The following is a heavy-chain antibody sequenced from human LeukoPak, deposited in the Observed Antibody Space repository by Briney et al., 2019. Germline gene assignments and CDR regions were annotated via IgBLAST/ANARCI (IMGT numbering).Heavy chain of an antibody. CDR1: GGSISSSSYY. D-gene: IGHD1-26*01. CDR3: ARHLRGSPDY. J-gene: IGHJ4*02. Sequence: SGTLSLTCTVSGGSISSSSYYWGWIRQPPGKGLEWIGSIYYSGSTYYNPSLKSRVTISVDTSKNQFSLKLSSVTAADTAVYYCARHLRGSPDYWGQGTLVTVSS. V-gene: IGHV4-39*01. CDR2: IYYSGST.